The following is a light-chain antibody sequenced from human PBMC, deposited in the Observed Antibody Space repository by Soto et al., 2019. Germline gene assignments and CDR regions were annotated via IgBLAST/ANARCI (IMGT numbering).Light chain of an antibody. CDR1: QSISTW. J-gene: IGKJ1*01. V-gene: IGKV1-5*03. CDR3: QQYKTYSRT. Sequence: DIQMTQSPSTLSASVGDRVTITCRASQSISTWLAWYQQKPGKAPKVLIYKASSLESGVPSRFSGSGSGTEFTLTISSLQPDYFATYYCQQYKTYSRTFGQGTKVEIK. CDR2: KAS.